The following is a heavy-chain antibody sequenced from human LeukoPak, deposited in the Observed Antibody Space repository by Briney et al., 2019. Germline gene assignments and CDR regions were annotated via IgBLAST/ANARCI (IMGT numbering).Heavy chain of an antibody. V-gene: IGHV4-39*01. J-gene: IGHJ5*02. CDR2: LYYSGST. Sequence: SETLSLTCTVSGGSISSSSYHWGWIRQPPGKGLEWIGNLYYSGSTYYNPSLKSRVTISVDTSKNQFSLKLTSVTAADTAVYYCARARDGHINNWFDPWGRGTLVTVSS. CDR1: GGSISSSSYH. CDR3: ARARDGHINNWFDP. D-gene: IGHD5-24*01.